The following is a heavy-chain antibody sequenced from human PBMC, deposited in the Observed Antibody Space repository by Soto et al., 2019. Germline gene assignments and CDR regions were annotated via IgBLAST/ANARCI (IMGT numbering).Heavy chain of an antibody. CDR3: ARGIAVAGTNFDY. CDR2: IYHSGST. CDR1: GYSISSGYY. V-gene: IGHV4-38-2*01. J-gene: IGHJ4*02. D-gene: IGHD6-19*01. Sequence: SETLSLTCAVSGYSISSGYYWGWIRQPPGKGLEWIGSIYHSGSTYYNPSLKIRVTISVDTSKNQFSLKLSSVTAADTAVYYCARGIAVAGTNFDYWGQGTLVTVSS.